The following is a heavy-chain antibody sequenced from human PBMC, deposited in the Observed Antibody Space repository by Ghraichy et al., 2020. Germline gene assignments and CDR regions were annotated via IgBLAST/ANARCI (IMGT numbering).Heavy chain of an antibody. CDR2: IKQDGSEK. CDR3: ARESYYYYAFDI. D-gene: IGHD3-10*01. J-gene: IGHJ3*02. CDR1: GFTFSSYW. Sequence: GESLNISCAASGFTFSSYWMSWVRQAPGKGLEWVANIKQDGSEKYYVDSVKGRFTISRDNAKNSLYLQMNSLRAEDTAVYYCARESYYYYAFDIWGQGTMVTVSS. V-gene: IGHV3-7*01.